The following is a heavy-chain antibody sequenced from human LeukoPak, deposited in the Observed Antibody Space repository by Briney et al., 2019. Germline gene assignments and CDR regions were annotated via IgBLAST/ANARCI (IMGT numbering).Heavy chain of an antibody. CDR2: IYYSGST. CDR1: GGSISSSSYY. D-gene: IGHD6-19*01. J-gene: IGHJ5*02. V-gene: IGHV4-39*01. CDR3: ARHGGSGWGRRNWFDP. Sequence: PSETLSLTCTVSGGSISSSSYYWGWIRQPPGKGLEWIVSIYYSGSTYYNPSLKSRVTISVDTSKNQFSLKLSSVTAADTAVYYCARHGGSGWGRRNWFDPWGQGTLVTVSS.